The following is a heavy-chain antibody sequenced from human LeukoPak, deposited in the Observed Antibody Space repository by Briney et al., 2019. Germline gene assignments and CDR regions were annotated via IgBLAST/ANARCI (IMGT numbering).Heavy chain of an antibody. CDR1: GFTVSSKY. CDR3: TRSGPYYPFDY. CDR2: IRKKPNSYTT. D-gene: IGHD3-10*01. Sequence: PGGSLRLSCVASGFTVSSKYMSWVRQAPGKGLEWIGRIRKKPNSYTTEYAASVKGRFTISRDDSKNSLYLQMNSLKTEDTAVYYCTRSGPYYPFDYWGQGALVTVSS. V-gene: IGHV3-72*01. J-gene: IGHJ4*02.